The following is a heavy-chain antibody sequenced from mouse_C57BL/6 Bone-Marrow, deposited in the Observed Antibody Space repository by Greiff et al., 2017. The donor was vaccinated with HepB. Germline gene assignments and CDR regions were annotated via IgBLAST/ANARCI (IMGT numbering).Heavy chain of an antibody. V-gene: IGHV1-76*01. CDR1: GFTFTDYY. CDR2: IYPGSGNT. J-gene: IGHJ2*03. CDR3: TESWAQVVYFDY. Sequence: QVQLKESGAELVRPGASVKLSCKASGFTFTDYYINWVKQRPGQGLEWIAWIYPGSGNTDYTSKFKGKATLTAEKSSSTAYMQLSSLTSEDPAVYYCTESWAQVVYFDYGGQGTSLTVSA.